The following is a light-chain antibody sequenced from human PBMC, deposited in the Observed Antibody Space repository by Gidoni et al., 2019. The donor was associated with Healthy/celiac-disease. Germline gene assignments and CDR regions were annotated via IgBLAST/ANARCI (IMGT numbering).Light chain of an antibody. J-gene: IGKJ1*01. CDR3: QQSYTTPRT. CDR2: AAS. V-gene: IGKV1-39*01. CDR1: QSISSY. Sequence: DIHMPQSPSSLSASVGDRVTITCRASQSISSYLNWYQHKPGKAPKLLIYAASSLESGVPSRFSGSGSGTDFTLTISSLQPEDFATYSCQQSYTTPRTFGQGTKVEIK.